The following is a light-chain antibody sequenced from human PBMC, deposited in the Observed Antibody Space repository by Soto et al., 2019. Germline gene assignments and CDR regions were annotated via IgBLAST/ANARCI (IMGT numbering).Light chain of an antibody. V-gene: IGLV2-14*01. CDR2: DVT. CDR1: SSDVGGYKY. J-gene: IGLJ1*01. CDR3: SSYTSSSSYV. Sequence: SVLPQAASVSGSPGQSSTISCTRTSSDVGGYKYVSWYQQHPDKAPKLIIYDVTNRPSGISNRFSGSKSGNTASLTISGLQAEDEADYYCSSYTSSSSYVFGTGTKVTVL.